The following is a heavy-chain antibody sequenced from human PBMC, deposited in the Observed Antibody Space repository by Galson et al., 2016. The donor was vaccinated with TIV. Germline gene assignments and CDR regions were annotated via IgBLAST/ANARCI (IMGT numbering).Heavy chain of an antibody. J-gene: IGHJ6*04. D-gene: IGHD3-3*01. CDR2: ISGYNGNK. CDR1: GYTLSSYS. Sequence: SVKVSCKASGYTLSSYSISWVRQAPGQGLEWMGWISGYNGNKNYAQKFQDRVTMTTDTSTNTAYMKLRSLRSDDTAVYYCARVPTKTFDFWSGFDNSFCMDVWGKGTTVTVSS. CDR3: ARVPTKTFDFWSGFDNSFCMDV. V-gene: IGHV1-18*01.